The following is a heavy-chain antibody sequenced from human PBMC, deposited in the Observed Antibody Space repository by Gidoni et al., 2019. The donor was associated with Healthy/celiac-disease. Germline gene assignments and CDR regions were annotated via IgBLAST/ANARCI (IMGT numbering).Heavy chain of an antibody. CDR3: TRVVFGCGYVE. CDR2: IRSKAYGGTK. D-gene: IGHD3-3*01. V-gene: IGHV3-49*03. Sequence: VQLVQSWGGMVQPGRALRLSDTASGFTLGDYGMSWFRQAPGKGLEWVGFIRSKAYGGTKEEAASGKGKFTILREDSKSIAYRQTNSLKSEDTGVYYCTRVVFGCGYVEWGQGTRVTVSA. J-gene: IGHJ4*02. CDR1: GFTLGDYG.